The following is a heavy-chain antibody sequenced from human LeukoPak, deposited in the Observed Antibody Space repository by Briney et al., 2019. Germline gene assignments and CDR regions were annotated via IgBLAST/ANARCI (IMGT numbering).Heavy chain of an antibody. CDR2: ISGSGGST. J-gene: IGHJ4*02. Sequence: GGSLRLSCAASGFTFSSYAMSWVRQAPGKGLEWFSAISGSGGSTYYADSVKGRFTISRDNSKNTLYLQLNSLRAEDTAVYYCARDSTYYYDSGSSGPHYFDNWGQGTLVTVSS. CDR1: GFTFSSYA. V-gene: IGHV3-23*01. CDR3: ARDSTYYYDSGSSGPHYFDN. D-gene: IGHD3-10*01.